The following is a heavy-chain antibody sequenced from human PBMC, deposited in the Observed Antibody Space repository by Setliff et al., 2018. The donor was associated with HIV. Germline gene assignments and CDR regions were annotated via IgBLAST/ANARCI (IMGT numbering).Heavy chain of an antibody. J-gene: IGHJ4*02. CDR1: GYSISSGHY. CDR3: ARVPGRDYYDTSGDFDY. V-gene: IGHV4-38-2*01. Sequence: PSETLSLTCAVSGYSISSGHYWGWIRQPPGKGLEWIGSIYYSGSTYYNPSLKSRVTISVDTSKNQFSLKVTSVTAADTAVYYCARVPGRDYYDTSGDFDYWGLGTLVTVSS. CDR2: IYYSGST. D-gene: IGHD3-22*01.